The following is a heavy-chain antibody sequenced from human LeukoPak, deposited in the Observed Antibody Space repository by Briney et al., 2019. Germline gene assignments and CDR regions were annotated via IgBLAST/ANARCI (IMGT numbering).Heavy chain of an antibody. V-gene: IGHV3-30*02. CDR1: GFTFSSYG. CDR3: ARRHGRCSDGSCYYPDY. J-gene: IGHJ4*02. CDR2: IHFDGSTK. D-gene: IGHD2-15*01. Sequence: GGSLRLSCAASGFTFSSYGMHWVRQAPGKGLEWVAFIHFDGSTKYYADSVKGRFTISRDNSKNTLYLQMNSLRAEDTAVYYCARRHGRCSDGSCYYPDYWGQGTLVTVSS.